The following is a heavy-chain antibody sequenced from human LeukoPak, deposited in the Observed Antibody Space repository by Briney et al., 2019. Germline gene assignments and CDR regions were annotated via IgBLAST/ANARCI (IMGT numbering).Heavy chain of an antibody. J-gene: IGHJ4*02. CDR2: ISNRGTNT. CDR3: ARDMPYSSSSVGDY. V-gene: IGHV3-21*01. Sequence: PGGSLRLSCAASGFTFSSSAMSWVRQSPGKGLGWLATISNRGTNTYSADSVKGRFTISRDNAKNSLYLQMNSLRAEDTAVYYCARDMPYSSSSVGDYWGQGTLVTVSS. CDR1: GFTFSSSA. D-gene: IGHD6-6*01.